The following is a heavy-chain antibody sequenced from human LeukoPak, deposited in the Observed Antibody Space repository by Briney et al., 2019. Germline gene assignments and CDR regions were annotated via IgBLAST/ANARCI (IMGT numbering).Heavy chain of an antibody. CDR1: GGSISSGSYY. J-gene: IGHJ4*02. CDR3: ARDPKWELLGGYFDY. Sequence: SETLSPTCTVSGGSISSGSYYWSWIRQPAGKGLEWIGRIYTSGSTNYNPSLKSRVTISVDTSKNQFSLKLSSVTAADTAVYYCARDPKWELLGGYFDYWGQGTLVTVSS. CDR2: IYTSGST. V-gene: IGHV4-61*02. D-gene: IGHD1-26*01.